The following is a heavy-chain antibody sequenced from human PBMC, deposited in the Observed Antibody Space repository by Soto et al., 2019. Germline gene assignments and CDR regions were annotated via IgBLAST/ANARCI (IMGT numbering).Heavy chain of an antibody. J-gene: IGHJ6*02. V-gene: IGHV4-4*02. CDR2: IYHSGST. CDR1: GGSISSSNW. Sequence: PSETLSLTCAVSGGSISSSNWWSWVRQPPGKGLEWIGEIYHSGSTNYNPSLKSRFTISVAKSKNQISLKLSSVTAASTAVYYCARGTVVAAVYCIAGMDVWGQGTTVTV. D-gene: IGHD2-15*01. CDR3: ARGTVVAAVYCIAGMDV.